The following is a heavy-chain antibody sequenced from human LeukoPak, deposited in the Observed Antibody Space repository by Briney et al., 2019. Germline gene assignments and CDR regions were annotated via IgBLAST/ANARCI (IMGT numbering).Heavy chain of an antibody. Sequence: SETLSLTCTVSGGSTSTSSYYWGWIRQPPGKGLEWIGSIYFSGTTYYNLSLKSRVIISIDASKTQFSLRLASVTAADTAVYYCARLNYGGKTVRLRHGMDVWGQGTTVTVSS. V-gene: IGHV4-39*01. CDR1: GGSTSTSSYY. D-gene: IGHD4-23*01. J-gene: IGHJ6*02. CDR2: IYFSGTT. CDR3: ARLNYGGKTVRLRHGMDV.